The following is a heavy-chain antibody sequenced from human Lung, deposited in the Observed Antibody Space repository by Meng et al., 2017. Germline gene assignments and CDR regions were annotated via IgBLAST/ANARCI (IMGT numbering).Heavy chain of an antibody. Sequence: EVQLVESGGGLVTPGGSLRLFCAASGFTFSNYSMNWGRQAPGKGLEWVSSISSDSRYIFYADSVKGRFTISRDNAKNSLYLQMNSLSPEDTAVFYCARFETVGVATGDFWGQGTLVTVSS. J-gene: IGHJ4*02. D-gene: IGHD2-15*01. CDR2: ISSDSRYI. CDR3: ARFETVGVATGDF. V-gene: IGHV3-21*01. CDR1: GFTFSNYS.